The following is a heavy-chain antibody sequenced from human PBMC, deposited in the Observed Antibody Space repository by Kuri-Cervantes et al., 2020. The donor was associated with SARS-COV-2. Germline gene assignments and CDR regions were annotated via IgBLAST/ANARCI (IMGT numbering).Heavy chain of an antibody. J-gene: IGHJ6*02. Sequence: GGSLRLSCAASGFTFSSYAMHWVRQAPGKGLEYVSAISSNGGSTYYANSVKGRFTISRDNSKNALYLQMGSLRAEDMAVYYCARGTWSLEVWGQGTTVTVSS. CDR2: ISSNGGST. CDR3: ARGTWSLEV. V-gene: IGHV3-64*01. D-gene: IGHD2-15*01. CDR1: GFTFSSYA.